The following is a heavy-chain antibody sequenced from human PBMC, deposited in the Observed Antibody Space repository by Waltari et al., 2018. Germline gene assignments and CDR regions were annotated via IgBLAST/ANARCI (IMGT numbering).Heavy chain of an antibody. Sequence: QLQLQESGPGLVKPSETLSLTCTVPGGSISSSSYYWGWIRQPPGKGLEWIGSIYYSGSTYYNPSLKSRVTISVDTSKNQFSLKLSSVTAADTAVYYCARNHYDILTGYQPVGYFQHWGQGTLVTVSS. D-gene: IGHD3-9*01. J-gene: IGHJ1*01. V-gene: IGHV4-39*01. CDR1: GGSISSSSYY. CDR3: ARNHYDILTGYQPVGYFQH. CDR2: IYYSGST.